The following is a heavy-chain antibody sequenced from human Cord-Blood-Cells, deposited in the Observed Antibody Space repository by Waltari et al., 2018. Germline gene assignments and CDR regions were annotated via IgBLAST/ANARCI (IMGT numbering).Heavy chain of an antibody. Sequence: EVQLVQSGAEVKKPGESLKISCKGSGYSFTSYWIGWVRPMPGKGLEWMGIIYPGDSDTRYSPSFQGQVTISADKSISTAYLQWSSLKASDTAMYYCARRPIYYDSSGYYFDYWGQGTLVTVSS. J-gene: IGHJ4*02. CDR1: GYSFTSYW. CDR2: IYPGDSDT. V-gene: IGHV5-51*01. CDR3: ARRPIYYDSSGYYFDY. D-gene: IGHD3-22*01.